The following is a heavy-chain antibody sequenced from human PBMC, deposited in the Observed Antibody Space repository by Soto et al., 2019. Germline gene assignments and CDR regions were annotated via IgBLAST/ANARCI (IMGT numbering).Heavy chain of an antibody. D-gene: IGHD2-21*02. CDR2: IYPGDSDT. CDR1: GYSFTNYW. Sequence: GEPLKISCKGSGYSFTNYWIGWVSQMPGKGLEWMGIIYPGDSDTRYSPSFQGQVTISADKSISTAYLQWSSLKASDTAMYYCAXLPPHVVVTAIFGPIDYWGQGTLVTVSS. CDR3: AXLPPHVVVTAIFGPIDY. J-gene: IGHJ4*02. V-gene: IGHV5-51*01.